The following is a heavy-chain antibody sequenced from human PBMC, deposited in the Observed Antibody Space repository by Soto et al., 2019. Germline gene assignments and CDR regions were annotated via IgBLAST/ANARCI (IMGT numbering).Heavy chain of an antibody. CDR1: GFTFSSYD. CDR3: ARDARDYGMDV. D-gene: IGHD2-15*01. J-gene: IGHJ6*02. CDR2: IGTAGDT. V-gene: IGHV3-13*01. Sequence: EVQLVESGGGLVQPGGSLRLSCAASGFTFSSYDMHWVRQATGKGLEWVSAIGTAGDTYYPGSVKGRFTISRENAKNSLYLQMNCLRAEDTALYYCARDARDYGMDVWGPGTTVTASS.